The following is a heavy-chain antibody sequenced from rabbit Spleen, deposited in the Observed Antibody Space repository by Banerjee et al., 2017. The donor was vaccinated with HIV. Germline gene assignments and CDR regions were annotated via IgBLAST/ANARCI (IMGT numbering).Heavy chain of an antibody. CDR3: ARDTASSFSSYGMDL. D-gene: IGHD8-1*01. CDR2: IDAGSSGFT. CDR1: GFSFSGNHS. Sequence: EESGVDLVKPEGSLTLTCTASGFSFSGNHSPCCVRQAPGKGLEWIACIDAGSSGFTYYASWAKGRFTISKTSSTTVTLQMTRLTAADTATYFCARDTASSFSSYGMDLWGPGTLVTVS. V-gene: IGHV1S45*01. J-gene: IGHJ6*01.